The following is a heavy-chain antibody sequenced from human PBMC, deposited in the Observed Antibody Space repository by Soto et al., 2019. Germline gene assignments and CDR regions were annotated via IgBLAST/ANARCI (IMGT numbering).Heavy chain of an antibody. CDR2: ISAYNGNT. D-gene: IGHD3-9*01. Sequence: ASVKVSCKASGYTFTSYGISWVRQAPGQGLEWMGWISAYNGNTNYAQKLQGRVTMTTDTSTSTAYMELRSLRSDDTAVYYCAKDLSPYYDILTGPLQGGQGTLVTVSS. J-gene: IGHJ4*02. CDR3: AKDLSPYYDILTGPLQ. V-gene: IGHV1-18*01. CDR1: GYTFTSYG.